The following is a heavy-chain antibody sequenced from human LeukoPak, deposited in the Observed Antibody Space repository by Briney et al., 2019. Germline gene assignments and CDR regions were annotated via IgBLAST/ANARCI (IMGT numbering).Heavy chain of an antibody. D-gene: IGHD3-10*01. J-gene: IGHJ4*02. CDR1: GFTFSDYY. CDR2: ISSSGSTI. CDR3: AREIISDVYLDY. V-gene: IGHV3-11*01. Sequence: PGGSLRLFCAASGFTFSDYYMSWIRQAPGNGLEWVSYISSSGSTIYYADSVKGRFTISRDNAKNSLYLQMNSLRAEDTAVYYCAREIISDVYLDYWGQGTLVTVSS.